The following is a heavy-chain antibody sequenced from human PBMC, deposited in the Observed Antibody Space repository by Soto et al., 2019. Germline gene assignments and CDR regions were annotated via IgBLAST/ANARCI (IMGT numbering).Heavy chain of an antibody. CDR2: IKQDGREK. V-gene: IGHV3-7*01. CDR1: GFTFSSYW. D-gene: IGHD2-2*01. CDR3: ARVSYDYYYLDV. J-gene: IGHJ6*03. Sequence: EVQLVESGGGLVQPGGSLRLSCAASGFTFSSYWMSWVRQAPGKGLEWVANIKQDGREKYYVDSVKGRFTISRDNAKNSLYLQMTRLRAEDTAVYYCARVSYDYYYLDVWGKGTTVTVSS.